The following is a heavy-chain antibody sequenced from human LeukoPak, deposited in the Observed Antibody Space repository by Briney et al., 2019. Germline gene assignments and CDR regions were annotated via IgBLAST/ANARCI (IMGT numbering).Heavy chain of an antibody. CDR2: MSYDGSNK. D-gene: IGHD3-3*01. CDR3: ARAKGERFLEWLSVDY. J-gene: IGHJ4*02. Sequence: GGSLRLSCAASGFTFSSYGMHWVRQAPGKGLEWVAVMSYDGSNKYYADSVKGRFTISRDNSKNTLYLQMNSLRAEDTAVYYCARAKGERFLEWLSVDYWGQGTLVTVSS. V-gene: IGHV3-30*03. CDR1: GFTFSSYG.